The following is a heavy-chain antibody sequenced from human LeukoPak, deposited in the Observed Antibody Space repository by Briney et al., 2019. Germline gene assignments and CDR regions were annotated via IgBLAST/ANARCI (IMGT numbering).Heavy chain of an antibody. V-gene: IGHV1-46*01. CDR2: INPSGGST. CDR1: GYTFTSCY. CDR3: ARDRGGAKSAFDI. D-gene: IGHD3-10*01. J-gene: IGHJ3*02. Sequence: GASVKVSCKASGYTFTSCYMHWVRQAPGQGLEWMGIINPSGGSTSYAQKFQGRVTMTRDTSTSTVYMELSSLRSEDTAVYYCARDRGGAKSAFDIWGQGTMVTVSS.